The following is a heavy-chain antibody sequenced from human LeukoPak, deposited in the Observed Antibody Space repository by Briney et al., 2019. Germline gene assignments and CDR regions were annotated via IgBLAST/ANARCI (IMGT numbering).Heavy chain of an antibody. D-gene: IGHD2-2*01. Sequence: LRLSCAASGFTFSSYAMSWVRQAPGKGLEWVSGISWNSGSIGYADSVKGRFTISRDNAKNSLYLQMNSLRAEDTALYYCAKLGYCSSTSCYEAPGNDYWGQGTLVTVSS. J-gene: IGHJ4*02. CDR2: ISWNSGSI. CDR1: GFTFSSYA. CDR3: AKLGYCSSTSCYEAPGNDY. V-gene: IGHV3-9*01.